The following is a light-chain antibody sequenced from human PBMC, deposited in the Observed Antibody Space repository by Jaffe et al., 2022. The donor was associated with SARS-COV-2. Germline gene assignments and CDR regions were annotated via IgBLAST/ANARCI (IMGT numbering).Light chain of an antibody. V-gene: IGLV3-19*01. CDR3: NSRDSSANLVV. J-gene: IGLJ3*02. CDR2: DKN. Sequence: SSELTQDPAVSVALGQTVRITCQGDSLRRYYASWYQQKPGQAPVLVIYDKNNRPSGIPDRFSGSTSGNTASLTITGAQAEDEADYYCNSRDSSANLVVFGGGTKLTVL. CDR1: SLRRYY.